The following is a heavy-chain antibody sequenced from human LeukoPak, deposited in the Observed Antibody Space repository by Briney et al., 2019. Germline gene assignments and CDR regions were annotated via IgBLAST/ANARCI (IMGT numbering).Heavy chain of an antibody. CDR3: ARRLLEWDDWFDP. CDR1: GGSISSHY. Sequence: SETLSLTCTVSGGSISSHYWSWIRQPPGKGLEWIGYIYYSGSTNYNPSLKSRVTISVDTSKNQFSLKLNSVTAADTAVYYCARRLLEWDDWFDPWDQGTLVTVSS. J-gene: IGHJ5*02. CDR2: IYYSGST. V-gene: IGHV4-59*11. D-gene: IGHD3-3*01.